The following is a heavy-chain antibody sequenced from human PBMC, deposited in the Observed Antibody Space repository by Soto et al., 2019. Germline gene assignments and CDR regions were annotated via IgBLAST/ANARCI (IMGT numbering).Heavy chain of an antibody. D-gene: IGHD3-10*01. Sequence: QVLLVESGGGVVQPGRSLRLSCAASGFIFSSYGMHWVRQAPGKGLEWVAVMSYDRSNKYYADSVKGRFTISRDNSKNTLYLLQNNLLRAENTILYYCTKEPPEDDYGSASSIYYYYAMDVWGQGTTVTVSS. J-gene: IGHJ6*02. CDR3: TKEPPEDDYGSASSIYYYYAMDV. V-gene: IGHV3-30*18. CDR1: GFIFSSYG. CDR2: MSYDRSNK.